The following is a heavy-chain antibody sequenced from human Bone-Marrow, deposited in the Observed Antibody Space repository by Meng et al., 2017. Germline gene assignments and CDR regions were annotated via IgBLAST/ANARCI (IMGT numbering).Heavy chain of an antibody. D-gene: IGHD3-3*01. V-gene: IGHV1-2*06. CDR3: ARDSPSYYDFWSGYYWYAFDI. J-gene: IGHJ3*02. Sequence: ASVKVSCKASGYTFTGYYMHWVRQAPGQGLEWMGRINPNSGGTNYAQKFQGRVTMTRDTSISTAYMELSRLRSDDTAVYYCARDSPSYYDFWSGYYWYAFDIWGQGTMVIVSS. CDR1: GYTFTGYY. CDR2: INPNSGGT.